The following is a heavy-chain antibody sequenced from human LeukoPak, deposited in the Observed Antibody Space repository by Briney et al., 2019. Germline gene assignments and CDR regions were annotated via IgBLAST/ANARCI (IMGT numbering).Heavy chain of an antibody. Sequence: GGSLRLSCAASGFTFDDFGMSWVRQAPGKGLEWVANIKQDGSEKSYVDSVKGRFTISRDNAKNSLYLQMSSLRAEDTAVYYCARFDPNSGSYKDFDYWGQGTLVTVSS. J-gene: IGHJ4*02. CDR2: IKQDGSEK. CDR3: ARFDPNSGSYKDFDY. D-gene: IGHD1-26*01. V-gene: IGHV3-7*01. CDR1: GFTFDDFG.